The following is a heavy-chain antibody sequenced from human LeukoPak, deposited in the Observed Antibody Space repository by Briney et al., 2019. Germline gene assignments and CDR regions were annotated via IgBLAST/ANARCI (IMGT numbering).Heavy chain of an antibody. Sequence: GASVKVSCKASGYTLTGYYMHWVRQAPGQGLEWMGWINPKSGGTNYAQKFQGRVTMARDTSISTAYMELSRLRSDDTAVYYCARDDNGMDFWGQGTTVTVSS. CDR2: INPKSGGT. V-gene: IGHV1-2*02. J-gene: IGHJ6*02. CDR1: GYTLTGYY. CDR3: ARDDNGMDF.